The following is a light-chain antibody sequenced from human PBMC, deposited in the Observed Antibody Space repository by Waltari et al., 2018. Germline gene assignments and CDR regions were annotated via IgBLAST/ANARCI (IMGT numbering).Light chain of an antibody. J-gene: IGKJ3*01. CDR1: QSISSY. V-gene: IGKV3-11*01. CDR2: DAS. Sequence: IVLTQSPATLSLSPGERATLSCRASQSISSYLAWYQQRPGQSPRLLIYDASNRATGIQARFSGSGSGTDFTLTISSLEPEDFAVYYCQHRGHWPPVATFGPGTIVD. CDR3: QHRGHWPPVAT.